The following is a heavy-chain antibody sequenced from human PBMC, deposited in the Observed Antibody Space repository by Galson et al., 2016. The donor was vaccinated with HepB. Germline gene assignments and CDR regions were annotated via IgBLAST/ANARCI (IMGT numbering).Heavy chain of an antibody. Sequence: SLRLSCAASGLTFSNAWMSWVRQAPGKGLEWVGRIKSKTNGGTTDYAAPVKGRFTISRDDSKNTLYLQMNSLKTEDTAVYYCTTGRPQTSRNAFDIWGQGTMVPVSS. J-gene: IGHJ3*02. CDR2: IKSKTNGGTT. CDR1: GLTFSNAW. CDR3: TTGRPQTSRNAFDI. V-gene: IGHV3-15*01.